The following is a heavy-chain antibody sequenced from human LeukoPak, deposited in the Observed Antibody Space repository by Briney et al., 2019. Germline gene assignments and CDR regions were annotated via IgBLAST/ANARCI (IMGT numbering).Heavy chain of an antibody. CDR3: ARSEEYYDSSGYYDY. CDR2: INPNSGGT. D-gene: IGHD3-22*01. CDR1: GYTFTGYY. J-gene: IGHJ4*02. Sequence: ASVKVSCKASGYTFTGYYMHWVRQAPGQGLEWMGWINPNSGGTNYAQKFQGRVTMTRDTSISTAYMELSRLRSDDTAVYYCARSEEYYDSSGYYDYWGQGTLVTVSS. V-gene: IGHV1-2*02.